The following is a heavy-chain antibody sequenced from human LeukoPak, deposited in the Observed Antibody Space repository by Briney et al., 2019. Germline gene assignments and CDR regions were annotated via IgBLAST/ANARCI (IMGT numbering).Heavy chain of an antibody. J-gene: IGHJ4*02. CDR2: IKNDGTTT. V-gene: IGHV3-74*01. CDR1: GFTFSTYW. D-gene: IGHD4-17*01. CDR3: AKADGDPAPFDY. Sequence: PGGSLRLSCEASGFTFSTYWMHWVRQAPGKGLVWVSRIKNDGTTTYYADSVKGRFTISRDNARNTLYLQMNSLGAEDTAVYYCAKADGDPAPFDYWGQGTLVTVSS.